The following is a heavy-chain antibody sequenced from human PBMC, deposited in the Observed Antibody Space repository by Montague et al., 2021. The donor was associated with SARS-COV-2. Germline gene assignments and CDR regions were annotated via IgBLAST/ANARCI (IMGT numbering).Heavy chain of an antibody. CDR1: GASVDSGNFY. J-gene: IGHJ4*01. CDR2: MYYTGHT. CDR3: ARSRADVPTRPGFDY. D-gene: IGHD6-6*01. Sequence: SETLSLTCTVSGASVDSGNFYWGWIRQPSGKGLEWIGSMYYTGHTNYNPSLKSRVTMPVDPSKNQFSLKLTSVTAADTAVYYCARSRADVPTRPGFDYWGQGALVTVSS. V-gene: IGHV4-61*01.